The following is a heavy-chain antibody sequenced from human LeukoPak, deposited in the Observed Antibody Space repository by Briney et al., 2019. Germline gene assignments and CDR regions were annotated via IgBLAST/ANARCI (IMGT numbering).Heavy chain of an antibody. CDR3: ARVGSSGYYPDY. J-gene: IGHJ4*02. D-gene: IGHD3-22*01. CDR2: INSDGSST. Sequence: PGGSLRLSCAASGFTFSSYWMHWVRQAPGKGLVWVSRINSDGSSTSYADSVKGRFTISRDNAKNTLYLQMNSLRAEGTAVYYCARVGSSGYYPDYWGQGTLVTVSS. V-gene: IGHV3-74*01. CDR1: GFTFSSYW.